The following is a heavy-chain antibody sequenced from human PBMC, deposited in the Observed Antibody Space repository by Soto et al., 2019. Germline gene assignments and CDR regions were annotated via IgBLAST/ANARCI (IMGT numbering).Heavy chain of an antibody. CDR3: ARGGNRKFDY. CDR1: GFTFSIYE. D-gene: IGHD1-26*01. Sequence: QVQLVESGGGVVQPGRSLRLSCAASGFTFSIYEMHWFPQAPGKGLEWVAVLLYDGSNKYYADSVEGRFTISRDISKSTLYLQMDSLKTEDSAVYYCARGGNRKFDYWGRGTLVAVSS. V-gene: IGHV3-30-3*01. J-gene: IGHJ4*02. CDR2: LLYDGSNK.